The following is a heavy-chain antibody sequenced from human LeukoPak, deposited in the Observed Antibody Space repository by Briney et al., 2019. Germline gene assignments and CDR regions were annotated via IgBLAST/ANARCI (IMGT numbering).Heavy chain of an antibody. D-gene: IGHD5-12*01. J-gene: IGHJ5*02. CDR2: INPNSGGT. Sequence: GASVKVSCKASGYTFTGYYMHWVRQAPGQGLEWMGWINPNSGGTNYAQKFQGRVTMTRDTSISTAYMELSRLRSDDTAVYYCATDNYNGYSGYDLGELGFDPWGQGTLVTVSS. V-gene: IGHV1-2*02. CDR3: ATDNYNGYSGYDLGELGFDP. CDR1: GYTFTGYY.